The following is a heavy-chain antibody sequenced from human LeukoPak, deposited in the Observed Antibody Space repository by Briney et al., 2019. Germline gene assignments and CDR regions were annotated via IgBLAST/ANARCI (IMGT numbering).Heavy chain of an antibody. V-gene: IGHV3-48*03. CDR2: ISSSGSTI. J-gene: IGHJ6*03. CDR1: GFTFSSYE. Sequence: GGSLRLSCAASGFTFSSYEMNWVRQAPGKGLEGVSYISSSGSTIYYADSVKGRFTISRDNAKNSLYLQMNSLRAEDTAVYYCARDGIAAAPYSYYYYYMDVWGKGTTVTVSS. D-gene: IGHD6-13*01. CDR3: ARDGIAAAPYSYYYYYMDV.